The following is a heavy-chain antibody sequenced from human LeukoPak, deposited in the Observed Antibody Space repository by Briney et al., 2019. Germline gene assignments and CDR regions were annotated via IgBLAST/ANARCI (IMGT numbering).Heavy chain of an antibody. CDR2: MNPNSGNT. CDR3: ARADSLQLSGYYYESWFDP. Sequence: ASVKVSCKASGYTFTSYDINWVRQATGQGLEWMGWMNPNSGNTGYAQKFQGRVTMTRNTSISTAYMELSSLRSEDTAVYYCARADSLQLSGYYYESWFDPWGQGTLVTVSS. D-gene: IGHD3-22*01. J-gene: IGHJ5*02. CDR1: GYTFTSYD. V-gene: IGHV1-8*01.